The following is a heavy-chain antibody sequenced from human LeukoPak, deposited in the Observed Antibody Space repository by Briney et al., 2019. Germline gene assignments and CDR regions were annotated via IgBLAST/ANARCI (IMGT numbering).Heavy chain of an antibody. D-gene: IGHD3-22*01. Sequence: GRSLRLSCAASGFTFGSYAMPWVRQAPGKGLEWVAVISYDGSNKYYADSVKGRFTISRDNSKNTLYLQMNSLRAEDTAVYYCARDYDSSGYYGPLGENEPDAFDIWGQGTMVTVSS. CDR1: GFTFGSYA. CDR3: ARDYDSSGYYGPLGENEPDAFDI. J-gene: IGHJ3*02. V-gene: IGHV3-30-3*01. CDR2: ISYDGSNK.